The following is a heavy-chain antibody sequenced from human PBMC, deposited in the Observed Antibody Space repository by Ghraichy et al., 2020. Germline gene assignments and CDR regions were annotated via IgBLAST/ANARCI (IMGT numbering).Heavy chain of an antibody. CDR3: ARDHRIKRTMVRGVIIGY. D-gene: IGHD3-10*01. V-gene: IGHV1-18*04. Sequence: ASVKVSCKASGYTFTSYGISWVRQAPGQGLEWMGWISAYNGNTNYAQKLQGRVTMTTDTSTSTAYMELRSLRSDDTAVYYCARDHRIKRTMVRGVIIGYWGQGTLVTVSS. J-gene: IGHJ4*02. CDR1: GYTFTSYG. CDR2: ISAYNGNT.